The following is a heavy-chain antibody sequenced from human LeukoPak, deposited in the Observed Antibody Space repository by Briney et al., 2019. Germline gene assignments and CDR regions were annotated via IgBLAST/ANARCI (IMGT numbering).Heavy chain of an antibody. Sequence: GESLKISCKGFGYSFSNYWIGWVRQMPGKGLEWMGIIYPDDSDTRYSPSFQGQVTISADKSINTAYLEWSSLKASDTAIYYCARQGAAGKYYYYYMDVWGKGTTVTVSS. CDR3: ARQGAAGKYYYYYMDV. CDR1: GYSFSNYW. CDR2: IYPDDSDT. V-gene: IGHV5-51*01. J-gene: IGHJ6*03. D-gene: IGHD6-13*01.